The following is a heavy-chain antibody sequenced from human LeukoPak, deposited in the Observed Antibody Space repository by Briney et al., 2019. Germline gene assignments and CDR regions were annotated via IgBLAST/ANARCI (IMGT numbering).Heavy chain of an antibody. CDR2: VYTSGST. CDR1: GGSISSGSYF. J-gene: IGHJ3*02. D-gene: IGHD3-22*01. CDR3: ARGADVTYYYDSSGYRPTDAFDI. Sequence: TLSLTCTVSGGSISSGSYFWNWIRQPAGKGLEWIGRVYTSGSTNYNPSLKSRVTISLDTSKNQFSLRLNSVTAADTAVYYCARGADVTYYYDSSGYRPTDAFDIWGQGTMVTVSS. V-gene: IGHV4-61*02.